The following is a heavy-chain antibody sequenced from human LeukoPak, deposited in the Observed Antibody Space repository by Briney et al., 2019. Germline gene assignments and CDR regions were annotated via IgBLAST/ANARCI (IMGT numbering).Heavy chain of an antibody. J-gene: IGHJ4*02. CDR3: ARLYSGYENYFDY. CDR2: IYYSGST. CDR1: GGSISSYY. V-gene: IGHV4-39*01. Sequence: SETLSLTCTVSGGSISSYYWGWIRQPPGKGLEWIGSIYYSGSTYYNPSLKSRVTISVDTSKNQFSLKLSSVTAADTAVYYCARLYSGYENYFDYWGQGTLVTVSS. D-gene: IGHD5-12*01.